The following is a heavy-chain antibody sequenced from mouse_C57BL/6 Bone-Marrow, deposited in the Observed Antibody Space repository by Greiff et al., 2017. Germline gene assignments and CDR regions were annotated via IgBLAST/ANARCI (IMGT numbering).Heavy chain of an antibody. CDR3: ARLYYYGSSYAMDY. Sequence: DVKLVESGGGLVQPGESLKLSCESNEYEFPSHDMSWVRKTPEKRLELVAAINSDGGSTYYPDTMERRFIISRDNTKKTLYLQMISLRSEDTALDYCARLYYYGSSYAMDYWGQGTSVTVSS. CDR1: EYEFPSHD. J-gene: IGHJ4*01. V-gene: IGHV5-2*01. CDR2: INSDGGST. D-gene: IGHD1-1*01.